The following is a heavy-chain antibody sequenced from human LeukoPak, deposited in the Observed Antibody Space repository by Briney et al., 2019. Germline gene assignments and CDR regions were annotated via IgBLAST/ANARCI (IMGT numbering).Heavy chain of an antibody. V-gene: IGHV4-30-2*01. CDR3: ARGKGYCSSTSCYRARPFNYYGMDV. J-gene: IGHJ6*02. Sequence: PSQTLSLTCAVSGGSISSGGYSWSWIRQPPGKGLEWIGYIYHSGSTYYNPSLKSRVTISVDRSKNQFSLKLSSVTAADTAVYYCARGKGYCSSTSCYRARPFNYYGMDVWGQGTTVTVSS. CDR2: IYHSGST. CDR1: GGSISSGGYS. D-gene: IGHD2-2*02.